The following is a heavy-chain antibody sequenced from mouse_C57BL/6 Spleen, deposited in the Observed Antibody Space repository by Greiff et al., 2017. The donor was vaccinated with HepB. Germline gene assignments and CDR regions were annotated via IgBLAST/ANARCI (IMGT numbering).Heavy chain of an antibody. D-gene: IGHD1-1*01. Sequence: EVKLQESGPGLVKPSQSLSLTCSVTGYSITSGYYWNWIRQFPGNKLEWMGYISYDGSNNYNPSLKNRISITRDTSKNQFFLKLNSVTTEDTATYYCAREGLGSSYLFDYWGQGTTLTVSS. CDR2: ISYDGSN. V-gene: IGHV3-6*01. J-gene: IGHJ2*01. CDR1: GYSITSGYY. CDR3: AREGLGSSYLFDY.